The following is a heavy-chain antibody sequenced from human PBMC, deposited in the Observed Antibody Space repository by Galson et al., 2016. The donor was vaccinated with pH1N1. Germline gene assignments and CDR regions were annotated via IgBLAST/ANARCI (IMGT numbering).Heavy chain of an antibody. CDR2: MSYVGNNK. J-gene: IGHJ4*02. V-gene: IGHV3-30*18. CDR3: AKLASYSTSSVASYFDS. Sequence: SLRLSCAASGFTFSGYYMSWIRQAPGKGLEWVAIMSYVGNNKYYADSVKGRFTISRDNSKNTLYLQMNSLRAEDTAVYYCAKLASYSTSSVASYFDSWGQGTLVTVSS. D-gene: IGHD6-6*01. CDR1: GFTFSGYY.